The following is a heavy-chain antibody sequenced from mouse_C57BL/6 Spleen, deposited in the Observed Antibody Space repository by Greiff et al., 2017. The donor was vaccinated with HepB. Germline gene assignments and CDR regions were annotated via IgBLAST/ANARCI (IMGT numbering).Heavy chain of an antibody. Sequence: QVQLQQSGAELVKPGASVKLSCKASGYTFTEYTIHWVKQRSGQGLEWIGWFYPGSGSIKYNEKFKDKATLTADKSSSTVYMEISRLTSEDSAVYFCARHEEENYSKYKAWFAYWGQGTLVTVSA. J-gene: IGHJ3*01. V-gene: IGHV1-62-2*01. CDR1: GYTFTEYT. D-gene: IGHD2-5*01. CDR3: ARHEEENYSKYKAWFAY. CDR2: FYPGSGSI.